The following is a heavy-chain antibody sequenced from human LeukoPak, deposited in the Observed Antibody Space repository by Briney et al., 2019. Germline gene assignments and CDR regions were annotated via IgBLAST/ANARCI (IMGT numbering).Heavy chain of an antibody. CDR1: GGPFSHYY. J-gene: IGHJ4*02. V-gene: IGHV4-34*01. Sequence: PSETLSLTCAVYGGPFSHYYWTYIRQPPGKGLEWIGEINHRGSTHYNPSLKSRVTISVDTSKNQFSLKLNSVTAADTAVYYCASSPSYDSSGYYYDYWGQGALVTVSS. CDR2: INHRGST. CDR3: ASSPSYDSSGYYYDY. D-gene: IGHD3-22*01.